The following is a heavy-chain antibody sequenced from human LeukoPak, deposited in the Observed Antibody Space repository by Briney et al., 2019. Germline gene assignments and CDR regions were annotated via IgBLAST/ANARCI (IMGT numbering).Heavy chain of an antibody. V-gene: IGHV3-23*01. CDR2: ISGSGGST. J-gene: IGHJ6*02. Sequence: HPGGSLRLSCAASGFTFSSYAMSWVRQAPGKGLEWVSAISGSGGSTYYADSVKGRFTISRDNSKNTLYLQMNSLRAEDTAVYYCASSIQIFGVIEQVDMRDGMDVWGQGTTVTVSS. D-gene: IGHD3-3*01. CDR1: GFTFSSYA. CDR3: ASSIQIFGVIEQVDMRDGMDV.